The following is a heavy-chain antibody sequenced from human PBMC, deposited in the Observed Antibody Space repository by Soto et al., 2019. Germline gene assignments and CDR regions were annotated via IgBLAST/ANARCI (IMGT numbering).Heavy chain of an antibody. V-gene: IGHV4-31*03. D-gene: IGHD3-10*01. J-gene: IGHJ6*02. Sequence: QVQLQESGPGVVKPSQTLSLTCTVSGVSVSSGGYYWTWIRQYPGKGLEWIGYIYYRGSTYYNPSLKSRVTMSVDTSKNQFSLKLSSVTAGDTAVYYCARDGMPYASGSFQIRAKYGMDVWGQGTTVTVSS. CDR2: IYYRGST. CDR1: GVSVSSGGYY. CDR3: ARDGMPYASGSFQIRAKYGMDV.